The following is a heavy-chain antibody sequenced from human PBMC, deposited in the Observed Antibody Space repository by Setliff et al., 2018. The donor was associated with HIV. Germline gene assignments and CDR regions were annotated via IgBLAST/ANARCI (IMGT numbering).Heavy chain of an antibody. CDR3: ARGRLSWSPDF. J-gene: IGHJ4*02. V-gene: IGHV1-46*01. CDR2: INLSSGAT. Sequence: ASVKVSCKAPGDTFTTYFMHWVRQAPGQGLEWMGIINLSSGATTYAQRFQGRVTMTSDTSTSTAYMELSSLTSDDTAIYYCARGRLSWSPDFWGQGTLVTVSS. CDR1: GDTFTTYF.